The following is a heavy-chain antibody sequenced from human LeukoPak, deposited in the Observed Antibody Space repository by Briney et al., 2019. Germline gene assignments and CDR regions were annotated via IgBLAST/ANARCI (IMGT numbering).Heavy chain of an antibody. CDR2: IGSSGTTT. V-gene: IGHV3-48*03. Sequence: GGSLRLSCAVSGFPFSFYEMNWVRQAPGKGLEWVSNIGSSGTTTYYADSVKGRFSISRDNAKNSLYLRMNSLRVGDTAVYYCALLAVASDFDYWGQGALVTVSS. D-gene: IGHD6-19*01. CDR3: ALLAVASDFDY. J-gene: IGHJ4*02. CDR1: GFPFSFYE.